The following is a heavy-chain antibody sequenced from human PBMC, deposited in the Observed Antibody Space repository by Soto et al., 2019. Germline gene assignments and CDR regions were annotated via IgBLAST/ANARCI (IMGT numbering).Heavy chain of an antibody. CDR3: AKAGLRFLEWSPPYYYYGMDV. J-gene: IGHJ6*02. CDR1: GCTFSSYG. CDR2: ISYDGSNK. Sequence: QPXGWLRRSCAASGCTFSSYGMHWVRQAPGKGLEWVAVISYDGSNKYYADSVKGRFTISRDNSKNTLYLQMNSLRAEDTAVYYCAKAGLRFLEWSPPYYYYGMDVWGQGTKVTVSS. D-gene: IGHD3-3*01. V-gene: IGHV3-30*18.